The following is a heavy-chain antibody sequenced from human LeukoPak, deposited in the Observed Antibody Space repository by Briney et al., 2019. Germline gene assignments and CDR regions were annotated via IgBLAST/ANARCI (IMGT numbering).Heavy chain of an antibody. CDR1: GGSISSYY. CDR2: IYYSGST. D-gene: IGHD3-16*01. J-gene: IGHJ4*02. Sequence: KPSETLSLTCTVAGGSISSYYWSWIRQPPGKGLEWIGYIYYSGSTNYNPSLKSRVTISVDTSKNQFSLKLSSVTAADTDVYYCARYRASGDGIMAHFDYWGQGTLVTVSS. V-gene: IGHV4-59*01. CDR3: ARYRASGDGIMAHFDY.